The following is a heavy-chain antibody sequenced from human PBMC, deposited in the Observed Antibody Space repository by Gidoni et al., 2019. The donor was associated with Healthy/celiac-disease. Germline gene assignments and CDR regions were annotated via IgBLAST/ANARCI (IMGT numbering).Heavy chain of an antibody. CDR1: GGSISSRSYY. D-gene: IGHD1-26*01. V-gene: IGHV4-39*07. CDR2: IYYSGST. CDR3: ARDWELLPFDP. J-gene: IGHJ5*02. Sequence: QLQLQESGPGLVKPSETLSLTCTVSGGSISSRSYYWGWIRQPPGKGLEWIGSIYYSGSTYYNPSLKSRVTISVDTSKNQFSLKLSSVTAADTAVYYCARDWELLPFDPWGQGTLVTVSS.